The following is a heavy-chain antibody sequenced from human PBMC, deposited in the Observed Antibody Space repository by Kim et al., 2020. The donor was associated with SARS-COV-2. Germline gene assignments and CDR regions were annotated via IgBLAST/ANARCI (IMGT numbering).Heavy chain of an antibody. Sequence: SETLSLTCTVSGGSISSSSYYWGWIRQPPGKGLEWIGSIYYSGSTYYNPSLKSRVTISVDTSKNQFSLKLSSVTAADTAVYYCARSGTDNWFDPWGQGTLVTVSP. D-gene: IGHD1-1*01. CDR1: GGSISSSSYY. CDR2: IYYSGST. V-gene: IGHV4-39*01. CDR3: ARSGTDNWFDP. J-gene: IGHJ5*02.